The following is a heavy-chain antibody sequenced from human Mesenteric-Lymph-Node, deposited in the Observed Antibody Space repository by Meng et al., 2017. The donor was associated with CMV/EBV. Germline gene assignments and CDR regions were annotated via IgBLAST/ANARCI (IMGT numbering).Heavy chain of an antibody. CDR3: ARGRWEVLWGDY. CDR2: INSNSGGT. Sequence: ASVKVSCKASGYTFTAYYIHWVRQAPGQGLEWMGWINSNSGGTNYAQKFQGRVTMIRDTSISTAYMELSSLTSDDTAVYYCARGRWEVLWGDYWGQGTLVTVSS. J-gene: IGHJ4*02. V-gene: IGHV1-2*02. D-gene: IGHD1-26*01. CDR1: GYTFTAYY.